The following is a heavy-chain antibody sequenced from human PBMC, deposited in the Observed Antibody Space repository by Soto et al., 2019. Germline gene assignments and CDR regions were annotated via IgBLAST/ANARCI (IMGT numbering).Heavy chain of an antibody. Sequence: QVQLVESGGGVVQPGRSLRLSCAASGFTFSSYAMHWVRQAPGKGLEWVAVISYDGSNKYYADSVKGRFTIPRDNSKNTLYLQMNSLSAENTAVYYCARDQKGDIVATLNHWCQGTLVTVSS. CDR1: GFTFSSYA. CDR2: ISYDGSNK. J-gene: IGHJ5*02. CDR3: ARDQKGDIVATLNH. V-gene: IGHV3-30-3*01. D-gene: IGHD5-12*01.